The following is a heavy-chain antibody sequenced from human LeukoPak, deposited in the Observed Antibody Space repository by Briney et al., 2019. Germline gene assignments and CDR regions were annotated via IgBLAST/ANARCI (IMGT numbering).Heavy chain of an antibody. CDR2: ISSNGGST. CDR3: ARSGGLEMATILDY. CDR1: GFTFSNYA. J-gene: IGHJ4*02. D-gene: IGHD5-24*01. V-gene: IGHV3-64*01. Sequence: GGSLRLSCAASGFTFSNYAMSWVRQAPGRGLEYVSGISSNGGSTYYANPVKGRFTISRDNSKNTLYLQMGSLRAEDMALYYCARSGGLEMATILDYWGQGTQVSVSS.